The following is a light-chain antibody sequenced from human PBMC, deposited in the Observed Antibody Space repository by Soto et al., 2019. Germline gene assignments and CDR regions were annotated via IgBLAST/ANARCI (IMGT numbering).Light chain of an antibody. CDR3: QAWDSSTAVV. CDR1: QLGDKY. J-gene: IGLJ2*01. CDR2: QDS. V-gene: IGLV3-1*01. Sequence: SYELTQPPSVSVSPGQTASNNCSGDQLGDKYACWYQQKPGQSPGLVIYQDSKRPSGIPERFSGSNSGNTATLTISGTQAMDEADYYCQAWDSSTAVVFGGGTKLTV.